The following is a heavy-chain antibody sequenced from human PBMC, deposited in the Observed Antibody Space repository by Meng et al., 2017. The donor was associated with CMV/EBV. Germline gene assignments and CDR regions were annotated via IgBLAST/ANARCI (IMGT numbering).Heavy chain of an antibody. CDR1: GGTFSSYA. J-gene: IGHJ2*01. D-gene: IGHD4-17*01. CDR2: IIPIFGTA. V-gene: IGHV1-69*12. CDR3: AREVDDYGDGWYFDL. Sequence: QVQRVQSGGEVKKPGSSVKVSCKASGGTFSSYAISWVRQAPGQGLEWMGGIIPIFGTANYAQKFQGRVTITADESTSTAYKELSSLRSEDTAVYYCAREVDDYGDGWYFDLWGRGTLVTVSS.